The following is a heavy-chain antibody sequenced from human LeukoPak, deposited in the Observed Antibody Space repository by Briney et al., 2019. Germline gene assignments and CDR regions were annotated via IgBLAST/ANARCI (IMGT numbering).Heavy chain of an antibody. CDR1: GFTFSNYW. Sequence: GSLRLSCAASGFTFSNYWMSWVRQAPGKGLEWVANIKQDGKQKYYVDSVKGRFTISRDNAKSSLYLQMNSLRAEDTAVYYCARQGGWYSSSWYVEHYYMDVWGKGTTVTVSS. CDR3: ARQGGWYSSSWYVEHYYMDV. CDR2: IKQDGKQK. V-gene: IGHV3-7*01. D-gene: IGHD6-13*01. J-gene: IGHJ6*03.